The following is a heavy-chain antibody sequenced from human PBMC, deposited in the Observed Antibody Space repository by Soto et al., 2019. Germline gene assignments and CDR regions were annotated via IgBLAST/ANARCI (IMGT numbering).Heavy chain of an antibody. CDR1: GFTFSSYG. CDR3: VKDGYSSGWYPTPYFRF. Sequence: QVQLVESGGGVVQPGRSLRLSCAASGFTFSSYGMHWVRQAPGKGLEWVALISLDGNREHYADSVKGRFIISRDNSKDTLYPQMNSLRAEDTAVYFCVKDGYSSGWYPTPYFRFWGQGSLVAVSS. D-gene: IGHD6-19*01. J-gene: IGHJ4*02. V-gene: IGHV3-30*18. CDR2: ISLDGNRE.